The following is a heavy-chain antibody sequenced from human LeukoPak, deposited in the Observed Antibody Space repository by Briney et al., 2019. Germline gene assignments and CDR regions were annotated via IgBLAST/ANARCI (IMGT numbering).Heavy chain of an antibody. J-gene: IGHJ4*02. CDR3: AKPPMITFGGYFDY. V-gene: IGHV4-34*01. Sequence: PSETLSLTCAVYGGSFSGYHWSWIRQPPGKGLEWIGEINHSGSTNYNPSLKSRVTISVDTSRNQFSLKLSSVTAADTAVYYCAKPPMITFGGYFDYWGQGTLVTVSS. CDR1: GGSFSGYH. D-gene: IGHD3-16*01. CDR2: INHSGST.